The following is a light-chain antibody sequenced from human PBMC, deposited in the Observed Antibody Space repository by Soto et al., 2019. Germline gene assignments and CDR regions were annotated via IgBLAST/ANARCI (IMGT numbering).Light chain of an antibody. CDR2: DNN. J-gene: IGLJ2*01. CDR1: SSNIGNNY. V-gene: IGLV1-51*01. Sequence: QSVLTQPPSVSAAPGQKVTISCSGSSSNIGNNYVSWYQQLPGTAPKLLIYDNNKRPSGIPDRFSASKSGTSATLGITGLQTGDEADYYCGTWDSILSAVVFGGGTQLTVL. CDR3: GTWDSILSAVV.